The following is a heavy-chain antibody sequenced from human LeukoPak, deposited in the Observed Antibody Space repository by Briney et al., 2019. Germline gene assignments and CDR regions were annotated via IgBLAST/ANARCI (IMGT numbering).Heavy chain of an antibody. D-gene: IGHD2-15*01. Sequence: GGSLRLSCAASGFTFSSYAMSWVRQAPGKGLGWVSAISGCGGSTSYADSVQGRFTISRDNSKNTLYLQMNSLRAEDTPVYYCAVDPDIVVVVAATENWFDPWGQGTLVTVSS. V-gene: IGHV3-23*01. J-gene: IGHJ5*02. CDR3: AVDPDIVVVVAATENWFDP. CDR2: ISGCGGST. CDR1: GFTFSSYA.